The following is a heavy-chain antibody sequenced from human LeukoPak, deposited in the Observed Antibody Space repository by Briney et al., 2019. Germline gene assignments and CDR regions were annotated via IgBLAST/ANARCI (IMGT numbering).Heavy chain of an antibody. CDR1: GYSFTSYW. CDR2: IYPADSDT. J-gene: IGHJ4*02. CDR3: ARLSVANHFDY. Sequence: GESLKISCKGSGYSFTSYWIGWVRQMPGKGLEWMGIIYPADSDTKYSPSFQGQVTISADKSIFTAYLQWSNLKASDTAMYYCARLSVANHFDYWGQGTLVTVSS. D-gene: IGHD5-12*01. V-gene: IGHV5-51*01.